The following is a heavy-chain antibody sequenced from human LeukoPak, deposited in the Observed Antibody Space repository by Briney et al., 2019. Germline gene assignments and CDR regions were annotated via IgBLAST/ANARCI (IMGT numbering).Heavy chain of an antibody. Sequence: SETLSLTCSVSGGSISSYYWSWIRQPPGKGLEWIGYIYYNGSTNYNPSLKSRVTISVDTSKNQFSLNLSSVTAADTAVYYCASGPVGNSGVDYWGQGTLVTVSS. V-gene: IGHV4-59*01. CDR2: IYYNGST. J-gene: IGHJ4*02. CDR3: ASGPVGNSGVDY. D-gene: IGHD4-23*01. CDR1: GGSISSYY.